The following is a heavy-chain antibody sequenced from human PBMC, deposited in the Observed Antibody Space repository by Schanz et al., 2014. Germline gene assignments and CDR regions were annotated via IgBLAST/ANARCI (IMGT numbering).Heavy chain of an antibody. CDR2: INGSGNAT. CDR1: GFTFATYA. D-gene: IGHD1-1*01. CDR3: ARDGAELYYFDD. Sequence: EVQLVESGGGVVQPGGSLRLSCAASGFTFATYAMSWVRQAPGKGLEWVAAINGSGNATYYADSVKGRFTISRDNAKNSLYLQMNGLRAEDTAVFYCARDGAELYYFDDWGQGTLVTVSS. J-gene: IGHJ4*02. V-gene: IGHV3-23*04.